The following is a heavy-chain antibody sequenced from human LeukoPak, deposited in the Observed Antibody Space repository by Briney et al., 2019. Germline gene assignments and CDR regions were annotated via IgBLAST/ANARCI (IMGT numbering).Heavy chain of an antibody. V-gene: IGHV4-4*07. Sequence: SETLSLTCTVSGGSIIPYYWSWIRQPARTGLEGIGRIYSSGRTNYHPSLESRVTMSVDTSKNQFSLNLTSVTAADTAVYYCARAYGDLYFVYWGQGILVIVSS. CDR3: ARAYGDLYFVY. J-gene: IGHJ4*02. CDR2: IYSSGRT. CDR1: GGSIIPYY. D-gene: IGHD4-17*01.